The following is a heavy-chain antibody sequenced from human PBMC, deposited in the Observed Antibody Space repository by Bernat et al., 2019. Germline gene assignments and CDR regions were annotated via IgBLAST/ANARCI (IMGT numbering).Heavy chain of an antibody. CDR2: IWYDGSQK. CDR3: ATWRGSGNYYDY. Sequence: QVQLVESGGGVVQSGKSLRLSCAVSGVTFRNYGMHWVRQAPGKGLEWVAVIWYDGSQKYYDDSVKDRFTISRDNSKNTLYLQMNSLRVEDTAMYHCATWRGSGNYYDYWGQGTLVTVAS. V-gene: IGHV3-33*01. J-gene: IGHJ4*02. CDR1: GVTFRNYG. D-gene: IGHD3-10*01.